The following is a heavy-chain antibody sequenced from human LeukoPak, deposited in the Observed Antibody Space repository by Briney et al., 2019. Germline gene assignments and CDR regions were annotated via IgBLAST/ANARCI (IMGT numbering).Heavy chain of an antibody. D-gene: IGHD6-13*01. V-gene: IGHV3-23*01. CDR3: AKAEIASAGRVVFDV. CDR2: FSATDGSA. Sequence: GGSLRLSCAASGFTVSSYGMTWVRQAPGKGLEWVSAFSATDGSAQYAESVKGRFTISRDNSKNSLYLQMNSLRDEDTAVYYCAKAEIASAGRVVFDVWGKGKMFTVS. J-gene: IGHJ3*01. CDR1: GFTVSSYG.